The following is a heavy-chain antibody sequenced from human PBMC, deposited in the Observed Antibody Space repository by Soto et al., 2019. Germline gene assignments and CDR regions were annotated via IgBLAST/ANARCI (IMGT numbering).Heavy chain of an antibody. CDR2: ISGSGGTT. J-gene: IGHJ4*02. D-gene: IGHD2-2*01. V-gene: IGHV3-23*01. CDR3: AKHGDCSSTSCYFDY. Sequence: PVGSLRLSCAASGFTFSIYAMNWVRQAPGKGLEWVSIISGSGGTTYYADSVKGRFTISRDNSKNTLYLQMNSLRAEDTAVYYCAKHGDCSSTSCYFDYWAQGTLVNVSS. CDR1: GFTFSIYA.